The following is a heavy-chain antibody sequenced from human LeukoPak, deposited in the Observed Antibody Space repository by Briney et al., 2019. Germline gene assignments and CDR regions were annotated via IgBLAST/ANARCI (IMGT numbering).Heavy chain of an antibody. D-gene: IGHD2-15*01. CDR2: IYPGDADT. CDR1: GYSFATYF. J-gene: IGHJ4*02. CDR3: ARLGLMRYCSGGNCHPDY. V-gene: IGHV5-51*01. Sequence: NHGESLKISCKGSGYSFATYFIGWVRQVPGKGLEWMGMIYPGDADTRYSPSFQGQVTISADKSISTAYLQWSSLKASDTAIYFCARLGLMRYCSGGNCHPDYWGQGTLVTVSS.